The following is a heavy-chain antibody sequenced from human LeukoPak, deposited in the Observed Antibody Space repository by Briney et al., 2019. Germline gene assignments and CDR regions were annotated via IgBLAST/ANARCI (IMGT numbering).Heavy chain of an antibody. CDR2: INPNSGGT. CDR3: ARDRELRYFDWLLSAGFDY. V-gene: IGHV1-2*02. D-gene: IGHD3-9*01. J-gene: IGHJ4*02. Sequence: ASVKVSCKASGGTFSSYAISWVRQAPGQGLEWMGWINPNSGGTNYAQKFQGRVTMTRDTSISTAYMELSRLRSDDTAVYYCARDRELRYFDWLLSAGFDYWGQGTLVTVSS. CDR1: GGTFSSYA.